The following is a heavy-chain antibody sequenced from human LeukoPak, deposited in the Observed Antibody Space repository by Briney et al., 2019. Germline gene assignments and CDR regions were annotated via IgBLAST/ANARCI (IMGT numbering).Heavy chain of an antibody. D-gene: IGHD6-19*01. CDR1: GFTFSSYS. CDR2: ISSSSSYI. J-gene: IGHJ4*02. V-gene: IGHV3-21*01. CDR3: ARDYTSSYSSGWYSYFDY. Sequence: GSLRLSCAASGFTFSSYSMNWVRQAPGKGLEWVSSISSSSSYIYYADSVKGRFTISRDNAKNSLYMQMNSLRAEDTAVYYCARDYTSSYSSGWYSYFDYWGQGTLVTVSS.